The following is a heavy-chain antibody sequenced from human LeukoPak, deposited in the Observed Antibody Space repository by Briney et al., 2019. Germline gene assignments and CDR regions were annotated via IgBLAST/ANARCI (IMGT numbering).Heavy chain of an antibody. D-gene: IGHD5-24*01. V-gene: IGHV4-39*07. CDR3: ARDRGDGYNYAFDI. J-gene: IGHJ3*02. CDR1: GGSISSSSYY. CDR2: IYYSGST. Sequence: SETLSLTCTVSGGSISSSSYYWGWIRQPPGKGLEWIGSIYYSGSTYYNPSLKSRVTISVDTSKNQFSLKLSSVTAAGTAVYYCARDRGDGYNYAFDIWGQGAMVTVSS.